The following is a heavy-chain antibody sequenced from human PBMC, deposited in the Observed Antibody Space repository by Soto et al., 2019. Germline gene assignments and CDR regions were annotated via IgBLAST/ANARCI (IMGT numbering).Heavy chain of an antibody. V-gene: IGHV4-31*03. CDR2: IYYSGST. CDR1: GGSISSGGYY. CDR3: ASGVAPYFDY. Sequence: SETLSLTCTVSGGSISSGGYYWSWIRQHTGKGLEWIGYIYYSGSTYYNPSLKSRVTISVDTSKNQFSLKLSSVTAADTAVYYCASGVAPYFDYWGQGTLVTVSS. J-gene: IGHJ4*02. D-gene: IGHD3-3*01.